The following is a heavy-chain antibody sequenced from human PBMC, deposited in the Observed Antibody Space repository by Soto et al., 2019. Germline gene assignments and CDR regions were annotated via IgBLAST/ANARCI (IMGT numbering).Heavy chain of an antibody. D-gene: IGHD1-26*01. V-gene: IGHV1-18*01. Sequence: QVQLVQSGAEVKKPGASVKVSCKASGYTFTSYGISWVRQAPGQGLEWMGWISAHNGNTNYAQKLQGRVTTTTDTATRTAYMELRILRSDDTAVYDCTIDRGSYALDYWGQGTLVTVSS. CDR2: ISAHNGNT. CDR3: TIDRGSYALDY. J-gene: IGHJ4*02. CDR1: GYTFTSYG.